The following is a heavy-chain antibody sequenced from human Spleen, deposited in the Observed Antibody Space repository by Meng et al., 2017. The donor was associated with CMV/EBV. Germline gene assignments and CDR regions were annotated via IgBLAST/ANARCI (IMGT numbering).Heavy chain of an antibody. CDR3: AKEDTAMVSPIYGMDV. J-gene: IGHJ6*02. CDR2: ISWNSGSI. Sequence: GGSLRLSCVASGFTFDNYAMHWVRQAPGKGLEWVSGISWNSGSIGYADSVKGRFTISRDNSKNTLYLQMNSLRAEDTAVYYCAKEDTAMVSPIYGMDVWGQGTTVTVSS. D-gene: IGHD5-18*01. V-gene: IGHV3-9*01. CDR1: GFTFDNYA.